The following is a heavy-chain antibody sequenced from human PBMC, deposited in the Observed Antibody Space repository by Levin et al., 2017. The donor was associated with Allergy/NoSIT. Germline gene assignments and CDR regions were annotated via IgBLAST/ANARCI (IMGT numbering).Heavy chain of an antibody. J-gene: IGHJ4*02. CDR2: ISGSGGST. Sequence: GESLKISCAASGFTFSSYAMSWVRQAPGKGLEWVSAISGSGGSTYYADSVKGRFTISRDNSKNTLYLQMNSLRAEDTAVYYCAKGSIYGSGSYYNYWGQGTLVTVSS. D-gene: IGHD3-10*01. V-gene: IGHV3-23*01. CDR1: GFTFSSYA. CDR3: AKGSIYGSGSYYNY.